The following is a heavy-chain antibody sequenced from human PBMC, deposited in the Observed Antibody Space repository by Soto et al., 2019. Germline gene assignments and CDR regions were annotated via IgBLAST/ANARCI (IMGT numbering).Heavy chain of an antibody. J-gene: IGHJ5*02. CDR2: IYATGTT. Sequence: SEPLSLTCTVPDASMNGLYWRCIRKSAGKGLEWIGRIYATGTTDYNPSLKSRVMMSVDTSKKQLSLKLRSVTAADTAVYYCVRDGTKTLRDWFDPWGQGISVTVSS. CDR3: VRDGTKTLRDWFDP. CDR1: DASMNGLY. D-gene: IGHD1-1*01. V-gene: IGHV4-4*07.